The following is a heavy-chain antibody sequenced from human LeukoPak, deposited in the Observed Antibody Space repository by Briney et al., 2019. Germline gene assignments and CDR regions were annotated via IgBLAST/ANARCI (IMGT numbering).Heavy chain of an antibody. J-gene: IGHJ6*02. CDR2: ISYGGSNK. Sequence: GRSLRLSCAASGFTFSSYGMHWVRQAPGKGLEWVAVISYGGSNKYYADSVKGRFTISRDNSKNTLYLQMNSLRAEDTAVYYCAGEWLHYYYYGMDVWGQGTTVTVSS. CDR3: AGEWLHYYYYGMDV. CDR1: GFTFSSYG. V-gene: IGHV3-30*03. D-gene: IGHD5-12*01.